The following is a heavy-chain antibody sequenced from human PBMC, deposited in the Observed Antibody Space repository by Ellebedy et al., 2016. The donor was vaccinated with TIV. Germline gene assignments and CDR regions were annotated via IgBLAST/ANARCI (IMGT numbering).Heavy chain of an antibody. Sequence: SETLSLTCVVSDGSIRPYYWTWIRQPPGRGLEWIGYAYHSGSTDYNPSLESRVTISVETSKNQISLRLTSVTAADTAVYYCARVGTELVTVEEYYYYMDVWGKGTTVTVSS. J-gene: IGHJ6*03. CDR3: ARVGTELVTVEEYYYYMDV. CDR2: AYHSGST. V-gene: IGHV4-59*01. D-gene: IGHD2/OR15-2a*01. CDR1: DGSIRPYY.